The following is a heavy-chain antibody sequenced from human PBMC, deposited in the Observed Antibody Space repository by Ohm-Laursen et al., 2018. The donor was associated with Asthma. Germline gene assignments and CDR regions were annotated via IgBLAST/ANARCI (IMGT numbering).Heavy chain of an antibody. J-gene: IGHJ4*02. D-gene: IGHD6-19*01. Sequence: SLRLSCAASEFTFSTYWMHWVRQAPGKGLEWVSSISSSSSYIYYADSVKGRFTISRDNAKNSLYLQMNSLRAEDTAVYYCARAAVAGTDYWGQGTLVTVSS. CDR3: ARAAVAGTDY. V-gene: IGHV3-21*01. CDR1: EFTFSTYW. CDR2: ISSSSSYI.